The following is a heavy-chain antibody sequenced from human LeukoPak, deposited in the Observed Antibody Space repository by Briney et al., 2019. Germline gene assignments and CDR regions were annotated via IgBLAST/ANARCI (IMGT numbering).Heavy chain of an antibody. D-gene: IGHD3-10*01. CDR1: GYSFTNYW. J-gene: IGHJ4*02. CDR3: ARNLKGSGNYYNPDY. CDR2: IYPGDSDT. Sequence: GESLKISCKVSGYSFTNYWIAWVRQMPGKGLEWMGIIYPGDSDTRYSPSFQGQVTISADKSINTAYLQWSSLKASDTAMYFCARNLKGSGNYYNPDYWGQGTLVTVSS. V-gene: IGHV5-51*01.